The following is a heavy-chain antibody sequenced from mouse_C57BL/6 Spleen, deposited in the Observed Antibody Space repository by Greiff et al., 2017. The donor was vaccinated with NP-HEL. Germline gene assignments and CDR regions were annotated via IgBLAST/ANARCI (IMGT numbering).Heavy chain of an antibody. Sequence: QVQLQQSGAELVRPGTSVKMSCKASGYTFPNYWIGWAKQRPGHGLEWIGDIYPGGGYTNYNEKFKGKATLTADKSSSTAYMQFSSLTSEDSAIYYCARYEPPFTMDYWGQGTSVTVSS. CDR1: GYTFPNYW. V-gene: IGHV1-63*01. CDR2: IYPGGGYT. D-gene: IGHD2-12*01. CDR3: ARYEPPFTMDY. J-gene: IGHJ4*01.